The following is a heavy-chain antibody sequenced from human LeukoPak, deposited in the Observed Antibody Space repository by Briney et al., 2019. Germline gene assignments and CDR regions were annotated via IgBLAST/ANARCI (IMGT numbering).Heavy chain of an antibody. J-gene: IGHJ3*02. Sequence: TGGSLRLSCAASGFTFSSYGMHWVRQAPGKGLEWVVVIWYDGSNKYYADSVKGRFTISRDNSKNTLYLQMNSLRAEDTAVYYCARDSSGWYSDAFDIWGQGTMVTVSS. CDR3: ARDSSGWYSDAFDI. CDR1: GFTFSSYG. D-gene: IGHD6-19*01. CDR2: IWYDGSNK. V-gene: IGHV3-33*01.